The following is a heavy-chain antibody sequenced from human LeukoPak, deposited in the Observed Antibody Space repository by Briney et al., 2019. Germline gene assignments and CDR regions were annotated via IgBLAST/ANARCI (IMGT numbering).Heavy chain of an antibody. CDR2: ISSSSSYI. CDR3: GFGGWYEGLYAFDI. J-gene: IGHJ3*02. V-gene: IGHV3-21*01. D-gene: IGHD6-19*01. Sequence: KSGGSLRLSCAASGFTFSSYSMNWVRQAPGKGLEWVSSISSSSSYIYYAGSVKGRFTISRDNAKNSLYLQMNSLRAEDTAVYYCGFGGWYEGLYAFDIWGQGTMVTVSS. CDR1: GFTFSSYS.